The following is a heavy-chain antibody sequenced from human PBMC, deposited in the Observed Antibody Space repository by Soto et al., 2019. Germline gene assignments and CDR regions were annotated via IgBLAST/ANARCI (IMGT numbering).Heavy chain of an antibody. D-gene: IGHD3-22*01. J-gene: IGHJ4*02. Sequence: QVKLVQSGTEVKQPGASMKVSCKASGYSFATSGISWVRQAPGQGLEWMGWFSAYNGNKNYDQKLQDRVTMTTDTSTSTAYLELRNLRSDDTAVYYCARAGQYYDSSGYANWGQGTLVTVSS. V-gene: IGHV1-18*01. CDR2: FSAYNGNK. CDR3: ARAGQYYDSSGYAN. CDR1: GYSFATSG.